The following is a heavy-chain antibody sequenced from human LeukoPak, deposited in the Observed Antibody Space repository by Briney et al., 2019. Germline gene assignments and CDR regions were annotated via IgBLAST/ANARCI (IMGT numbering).Heavy chain of an antibody. Sequence: ASVKVSCKASGYTFTSYYMHWVRQAPGQGLEWMGIINGNGGSTRYAQKFQGRVTMTVDMSTSTVYMELNRLRSVDTAVYYCARDALYSYSPPGDYWGQGTLVTVSS. CDR2: INGNGGST. CDR3: ARDALYSYSPPGDY. J-gene: IGHJ4*02. V-gene: IGHV1-46*01. D-gene: IGHD1-26*01. CDR1: GYTFTSYY.